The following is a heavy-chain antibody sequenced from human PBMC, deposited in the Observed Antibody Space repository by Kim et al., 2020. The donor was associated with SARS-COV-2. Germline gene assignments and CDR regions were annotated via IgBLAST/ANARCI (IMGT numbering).Heavy chain of an antibody. J-gene: IGHJ4*02. CDR3: AKDGDYDFWSGYTLYYFDY. V-gene: IGHV3-23*01. Sequence: GRFTNSEDNAKNTLYLQMNSLRAEDTAVYYCAKDGDYDFWSGYTLYYFDYWGQGTLVTVSS. D-gene: IGHD3-3*01.